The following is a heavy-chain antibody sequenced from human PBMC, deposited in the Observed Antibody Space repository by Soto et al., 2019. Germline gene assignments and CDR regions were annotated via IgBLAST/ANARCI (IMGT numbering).Heavy chain of an antibody. V-gene: IGHV4-34*01. CDR3: ARDYYRSSGFDF. D-gene: IGHD3-22*01. Sequence: SETLSLTCAVYGGSFSGYYWSWIRQPPGKGLEWIGEINHSGSTNYNPSLKSRVTISVDTSKNQFSLKLSSVTAADTAVYYCARDYYRSSGFDFWCQGILVTV. CDR2: INHSGST. CDR1: GGSFSGYY. J-gene: IGHJ4*02.